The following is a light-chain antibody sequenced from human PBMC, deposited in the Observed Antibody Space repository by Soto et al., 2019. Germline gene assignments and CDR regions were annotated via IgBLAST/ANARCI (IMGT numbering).Light chain of an antibody. CDR2: LAS. CDR1: LSVLYSSNNKNY. J-gene: IGKJ2*01. Sequence: DIVMTQSPDSLAVSLGERATINCKSSLSVLYSSNNKNYLAWYQQKPGQPPKLLIFLASTREPGVPDRFSGSGSGTDFTLTISSLQAEDVAVYYCQQYYSTPHTFGQGTKLEIK. V-gene: IGKV4-1*01. CDR3: QQYYSTPHT.